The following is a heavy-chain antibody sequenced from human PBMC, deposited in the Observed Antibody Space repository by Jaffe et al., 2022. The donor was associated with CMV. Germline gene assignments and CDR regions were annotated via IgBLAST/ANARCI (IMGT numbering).Heavy chain of an antibody. CDR3: AKARGVDYDSSGYSDY. V-gene: IGHV3-23*04. CDR2: ISGSGGST. D-gene: IGHD3-22*01. J-gene: IGHJ4*02. CDR1: GFTFSSYA. Sequence: EVQLVESGGGLVQPGGSLRLSCAASGFTFSSYAMSWVRQAPGKGLEWVSAISGSGGSTYYADSVKGRFTISRDNSKNTLYLQMNSLRAEDTAVYYCAKARGVDYDSSGYSDYWGQGTLVTVSS.